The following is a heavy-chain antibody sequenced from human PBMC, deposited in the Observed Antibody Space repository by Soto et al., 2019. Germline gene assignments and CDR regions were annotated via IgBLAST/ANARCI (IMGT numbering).Heavy chain of an antibody. V-gene: IGHV1-8*01. CDR3: ARGLHYDFWSGYRYGMDV. CDR2: MNPNSGNT. J-gene: IGHJ6*02. Sequence: ASVKVSCKASGYTFTSYDINWVRQATGQGLEWMGWMNPNSGNTGYAQKFQGRVTMTRNTSISTAYMELSSLRSEDTAVYYCARGLHYDFWSGYRYGMDVWGQGTTVTVSS. D-gene: IGHD3-3*01. CDR1: GYTFTSYD.